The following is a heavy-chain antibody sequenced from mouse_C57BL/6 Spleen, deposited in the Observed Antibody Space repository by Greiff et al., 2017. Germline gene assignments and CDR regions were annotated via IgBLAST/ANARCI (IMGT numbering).Heavy chain of an antibody. CDR1: GFTFSSYA. Sequence: EVQRVESGEGLVKPGGSLKLSCAASGFTFSSYAMSWVRQTPEKRLEWVAYISSGGDYIYYADTVRGRFTISRDNAKNTLFLQMTSLRSEDTAMYYCARRIYYDYEGPMDYWGQGTSVTVSS. CDR2: ISSGGDYI. J-gene: IGHJ4*01. D-gene: IGHD2-4*01. V-gene: IGHV5S21*01. CDR3: ARRIYYDYEGPMDY.